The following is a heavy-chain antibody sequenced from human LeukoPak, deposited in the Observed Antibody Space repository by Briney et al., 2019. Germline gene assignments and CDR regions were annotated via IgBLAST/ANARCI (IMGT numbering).Heavy chain of an antibody. D-gene: IGHD6-13*01. Sequence: ASVKVSCKASGYTFTGYYMHWVRQAPGQGLEWMGWINPNSGGTNYAQKFQGRVTMTRDTSISTAYMELSRLRSDDTAVYYWARDMYEAAAGYYSYYYRAVGGKGTRVTVSS. V-gene: IGHV1-2*02. CDR2: INPNSGGT. CDR3: ARDMYEAAAGYYSYYYRAV. CDR1: GYTFTGYY. J-gene: IGHJ6*03.